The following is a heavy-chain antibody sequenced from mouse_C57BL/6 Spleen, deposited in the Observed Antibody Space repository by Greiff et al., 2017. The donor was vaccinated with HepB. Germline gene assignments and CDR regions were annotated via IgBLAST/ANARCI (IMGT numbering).Heavy chain of an antibody. V-gene: IGHV3-6*01. J-gene: IGHJ2*01. Sequence: VQLKESGPGLVKPSQSLSLTCSVTGYSITSGYYWNWIRQFPGNKLEWMGYISYDGSNNYNPSLKNRISITRDTSKNQFFRKLNSVTTEDTATYYCARDGIYDGYYDYWGQGTTLTVSS. CDR3: ARDGIYDGYYDY. D-gene: IGHD2-3*01. CDR1: GYSITSGYY. CDR2: ISYDGSN.